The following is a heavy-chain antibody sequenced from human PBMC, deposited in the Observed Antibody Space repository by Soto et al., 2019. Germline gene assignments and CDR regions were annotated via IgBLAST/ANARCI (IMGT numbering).Heavy chain of an antibody. V-gene: IGHV4-61*01. D-gene: IGHD2-15*01. CDR2: IYYSGFT. CDR3: AREGRGHFDY. Sequence: QVQLQESGPGLVKPSETLSLTCTVSGGSVSSDSNYWSWIRQPPGKGLEWIGYIYYSGFTSYNPFLMSRVSISVDTCKNQFSLKLSSVTAADTAVYYCAREGRGHFDYRGQGTLLTVSS. CDR1: GGSVSSDSNY. J-gene: IGHJ4*02.